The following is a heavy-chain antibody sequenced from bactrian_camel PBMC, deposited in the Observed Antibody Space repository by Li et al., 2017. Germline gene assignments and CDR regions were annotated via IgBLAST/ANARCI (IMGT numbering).Heavy chain of an antibody. CDR3: AAEGPRVISGGDQCFPAAPDYEY. CDR2: IDSDGRT. CDR1: GYIGNRMS. Sequence: QVQLVESGGGSVQVGGSLTLSCAASGYIGNRMSMAWFRQRPGKERERVADIDSDGRTSYADSVKGRFTLSKDSAKNILYLQMNSLKPADSAMYYCAAEGPRVISGGDQCFPAAPDYEYWGQGTQVTV. V-gene: IGHV3S53*01. D-gene: IGHD1*01. J-gene: IGHJ4*01.